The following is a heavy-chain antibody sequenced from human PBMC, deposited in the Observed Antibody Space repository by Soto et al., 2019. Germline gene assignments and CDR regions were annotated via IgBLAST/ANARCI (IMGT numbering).Heavy chain of an antibody. Sequence: SGPTLVNPTQTLTLTCTFSGFSLSTSGMCVSWIRQPPGKALEWLARIDWDDDKYYSTSLKTRLTISKDTSKNQVVLTMTNMDPVDTATYYCARMYYYSNYPYYFDYWGQGTLDIVSS. CDR3: ARMYYYSNYPYYFDY. CDR1: GFSLSTSGMC. V-gene: IGHV2-70*11. D-gene: IGHD4-4*01. J-gene: IGHJ4*02. CDR2: IDWDDDK.